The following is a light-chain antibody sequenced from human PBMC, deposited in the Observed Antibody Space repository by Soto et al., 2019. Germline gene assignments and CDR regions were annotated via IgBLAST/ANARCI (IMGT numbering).Light chain of an antibody. J-gene: IGKJ4*01. CDR1: QSINRN. Sequence: EIVMTQSPVTLSVSPGERATLSSRASQSINRNLAWYQQKLGQAPRLLIYDTSTRATGVPARFSGSRSGTEFTLTINSLQSEDFAAYYCQRYNNWPLTFGGGTKVDIK. V-gene: IGKV3-15*01. CDR3: QRYNNWPLT. CDR2: DTS.